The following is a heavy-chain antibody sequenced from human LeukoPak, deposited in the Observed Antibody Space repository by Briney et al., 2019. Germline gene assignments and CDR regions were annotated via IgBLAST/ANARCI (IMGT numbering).Heavy chain of an antibody. CDR1: GGSISSYY. V-gene: IGHV4-4*07. Sequence: PSETLSLTCTVSGGSISSYYRSWIRQPAGKGLEWIGRIYTSGSTNYNPSLKSRVTMSVDTSKNQSSLKLSSVTAADTAVYYCARYRVGSTSFWFDPWGQGTLVTVSS. CDR2: IYTSGST. J-gene: IGHJ5*02. D-gene: IGHD2-2*01. CDR3: ARYRVGSTSFWFDP.